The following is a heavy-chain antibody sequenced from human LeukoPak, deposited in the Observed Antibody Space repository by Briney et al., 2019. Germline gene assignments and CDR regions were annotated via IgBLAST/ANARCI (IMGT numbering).Heavy chain of an antibody. V-gene: IGHV3-7*03. D-gene: IGHD1-26*01. J-gene: IGHJ4*02. CDR2: IKQDASQE. Sequence: PGGSLRLSCAASGFTFSSYWMSWVRQAPGKGPEWVAHIKQDASQEYHVDSVKGRFTISRDNAKNSLYLQMNSLRAEDTAVYYCAKAVGAIGKSYWGQGTLVTVSS. CDR1: GFTFSSYW. CDR3: AKAVGAIGKSY.